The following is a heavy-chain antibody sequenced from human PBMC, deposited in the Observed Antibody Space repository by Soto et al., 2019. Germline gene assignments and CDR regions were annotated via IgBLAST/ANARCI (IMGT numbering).Heavy chain of an antibody. V-gene: IGHV3-23*01. CDR3: ANRPLTAAGFDY. J-gene: IGHJ4*02. D-gene: IGHD6-13*01. CDR2: ITGSGGGT. Sequence: EVQLLESGGGLVQPGGSLRLSCAASGFTFSNYAMTWVRQAPGKGLEWVSVITGSGGGTYFVDSVKGRFTISRDNSKSTVYLQMNSLRAEDTAVYYCANRPLTAAGFDYWGQGTLVTVSS. CDR1: GFTFSNYA.